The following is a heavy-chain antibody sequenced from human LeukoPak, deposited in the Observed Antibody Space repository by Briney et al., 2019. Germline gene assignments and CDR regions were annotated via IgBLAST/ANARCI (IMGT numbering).Heavy chain of an antibody. CDR1: GGSFSGYY. V-gene: IGHV4-34*01. J-gene: IGHJ6*02. Sequence: PSETLSLTCAVYGGSFSGYYWSWIRQPPGKGLEWIGEINHSGSTNYNPSLKSRVTISVDTSKNQFSLKLSSVTAADTAVYFCARGSMGGSGSYYKDHYYGMDVWGQGTTVTVSS. CDR2: INHSGST. D-gene: IGHD3-10*01. CDR3: ARGSMGGSGSYYKDHYYGMDV.